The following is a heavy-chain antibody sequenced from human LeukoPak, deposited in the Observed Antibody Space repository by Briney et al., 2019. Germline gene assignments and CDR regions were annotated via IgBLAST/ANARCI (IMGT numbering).Heavy chain of an antibody. CDR3: ARRVLDYFEH. J-gene: IGHJ4*02. CDR2: IYPGDSDT. CDR1: GYSFTSYW. Sequence: GGSLRLSCKGSGYSFTSYWISWVRQMPGKGLEWMGIIYPGDSDTRYSPSFQGQVTISVDKSISTAYVQWSSLKASDTAMYYCARRVLDYFEHWGQGTLVTVSS. V-gene: IGHV5-51*01. D-gene: IGHD4/OR15-4a*01.